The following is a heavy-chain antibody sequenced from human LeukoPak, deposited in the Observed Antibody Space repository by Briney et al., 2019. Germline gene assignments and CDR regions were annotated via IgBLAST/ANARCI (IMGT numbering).Heavy chain of an antibody. J-gene: IGHJ4*02. D-gene: IGHD3-10*02. Sequence: SETLSLTCTVSGVSISSYYWSWIRQPPGKGLEWIGYIYYSGSTNYNPSLKSRVTISVDTSKNQFSLKLSSVTAADTAVYYCARDLVRRCLDYWGQGTLVTVSS. CDR1: GVSISSYY. V-gene: IGHV4-59*01. CDR2: IYYSGST. CDR3: ARDLVRRCLDY.